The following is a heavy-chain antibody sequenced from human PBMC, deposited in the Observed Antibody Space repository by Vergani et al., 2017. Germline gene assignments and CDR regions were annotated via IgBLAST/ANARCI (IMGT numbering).Heavy chain of an antibody. D-gene: IGHD3-10*01. CDR2: IRYDGSNT. Sequence: VQLLESGGDLVQPGGSLRLSCAASGFTFSTYDMHWVRQAPAKGLEWVGFIRYDGSNTYFADSVKGRFTISRDNSKNTLILQMNSLKTDDTAVYFCAKDVRGGPYYCDSWGQGTLVTVSS. V-gene: IGHV3-30*02. J-gene: IGHJ4*02. CDR3: AKDVRGGPYYCDS. CDR1: GFTFSTYD.